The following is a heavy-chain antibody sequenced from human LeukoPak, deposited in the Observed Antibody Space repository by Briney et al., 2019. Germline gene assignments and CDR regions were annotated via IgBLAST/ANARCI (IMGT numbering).Heavy chain of an antibody. CDR2: IRSKAYGGAT. CDR1: GFTFGDYA. D-gene: IGHD3-9*01. V-gene: IGHV3-49*03. J-gene: IGHJ4*02. Sequence: GGSLRLSCTASGFTFGDYAMSWFRQAPGKGREWVGFIRSKAYGGATEYAASVKGRFTISRDDSKSIAYLQMNSLKTEDTAVYYCTREYFDCLLYGPLDYWGQGTLVTVSS. CDR3: TREYFDCLLYGPLDY.